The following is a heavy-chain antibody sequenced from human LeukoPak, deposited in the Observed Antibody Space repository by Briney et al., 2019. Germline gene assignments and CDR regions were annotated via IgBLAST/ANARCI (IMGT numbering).Heavy chain of an antibody. CDR3: ARQGYFYGSGRTPAYYYYYMDV. CDR2: ISAYNGNT. J-gene: IGHJ6*03. D-gene: IGHD3-10*01. CDR1: GYTFTSYG. Sequence: ASVKVSCKASGYTFTSYGISWVRQAPGQGLEWMGWISAYNGNTNYAQNLQGRVTMTTDTSTSTAYMELRSLRSDDTAVYYCARQGYFYGSGRTPAYYYYYMDVWGKGTTVTVSS. V-gene: IGHV1-18*01.